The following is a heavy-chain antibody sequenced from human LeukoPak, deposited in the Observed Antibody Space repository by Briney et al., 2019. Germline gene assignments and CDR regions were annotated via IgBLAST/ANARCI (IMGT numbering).Heavy chain of an antibody. D-gene: IGHD3-22*01. CDR2: TRGTGGST. V-gene: IGHV3-23*01. J-gene: IGHJ4*02. CDR1: GFTFSSYA. CDR3: AKGYTYYYDCSGYSPNFDY. Sequence: GGSLRLSCAASGFTFSSYAMSWVRQAPGKGLQWVSGTRGTGGSTYYADSVKGRFTISRDNSKNTLYLQMNSLRAEDTAVYYCAKGYTYYYDCSGYSPNFDYWGQGTLVTVSS.